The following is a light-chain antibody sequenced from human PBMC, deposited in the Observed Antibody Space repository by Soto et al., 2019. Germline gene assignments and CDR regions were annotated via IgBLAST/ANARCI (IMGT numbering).Light chain of an antibody. CDR1: SSDVDGHNL. J-gene: IGLJ2*01. Sequence: QSALTQPASVSGSPGQSMAISCIGTSSDVDGHNLVSWYQQHPGKAPKLLIYDVSSRPSGVSDRFSGSKSGNTASLTISGLHIEDEADYYCSSYATGDTLIFGGGTKVTVL. CDR3: SSYATGDTLI. V-gene: IGLV2-14*03. CDR2: DVS.